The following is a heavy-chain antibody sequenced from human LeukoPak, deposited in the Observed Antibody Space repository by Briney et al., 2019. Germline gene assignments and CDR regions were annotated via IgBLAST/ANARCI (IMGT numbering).Heavy chain of an antibody. Sequence: GGSLRLSCAASGFTLSSYAMSWVRQAPGKGLEWVSAISGCGGSTYYADSVKGRFTISRDHSKNPLYLQMNSLRAEDTAVYYCAKSEYYSSPGAFDYWGQGTLVSVSS. J-gene: IGHJ4*02. CDR2: ISGCGGST. V-gene: IGHV3-23*01. CDR1: GFTLSSYA. D-gene: IGHD3-10*01. CDR3: AKSEYYSSPGAFDY.